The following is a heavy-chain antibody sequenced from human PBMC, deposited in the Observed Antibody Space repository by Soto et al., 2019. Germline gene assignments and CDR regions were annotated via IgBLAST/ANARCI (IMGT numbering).Heavy chain of an antibody. J-gene: IGHJ6*02. V-gene: IGHV3-73*02. D-gene: IGHD3-22*01. CDR1: GFTFSGSA. CDR3: TSSALIDYYCYYGMDV. CDR2: IRSKANSYAT. Sequence: EVQLVESGGGLVQPGGSLKLSCAASGFTFSGSAMHWVRQASGKGLEWVGRIRSKANSYATAYAASVKGRFTISRDDSKNTAYLQMSILKTEDTAVYYCTSSALIDYYCYYGMDVWGQGTTVTVSS.